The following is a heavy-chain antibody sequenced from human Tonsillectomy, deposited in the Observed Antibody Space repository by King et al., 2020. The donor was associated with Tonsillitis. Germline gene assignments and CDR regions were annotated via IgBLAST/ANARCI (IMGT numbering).Heavy chain of an antibody. D-gene: IGHD3-22*01. CDR2: IYYSGST. V-gene: IGHV4-59*08. CDR3: ARHYYDSSGYKEYFDY. CDR1: GDSISSYY. J-gene: IGHJ4*02. Sequence: VQLQESGPGLVKPSETLSLTCTVPGDSISSYYWSWIRQPPGKGLEWIGYIYYSGSTNYNPSLKSRVTISVDTSKNQFSLKLSSVTAADTAVYYCARHYYDSSGYKEYFDYWGQGTLVTVSS.